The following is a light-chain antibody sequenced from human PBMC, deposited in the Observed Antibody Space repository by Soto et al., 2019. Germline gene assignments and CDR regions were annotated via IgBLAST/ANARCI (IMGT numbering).Light chain of an antibody. V-gene: IGLV4-60*03. CDR1: SGHSSYI. Sequence: QSVLTQSSSASASLESSVKLTCTLSSGHSSYIIAWHQQQPGKAPRYLMKLEGSGSYNKGSGVPDRISGSSSGADRYVTISSLQSEDEADYYCETWDTNTRVFGGGTKLTVL. CDR2: LEGSGSY. CDR3: ETWDTNTRV. J-gene: IGLJ3*02.